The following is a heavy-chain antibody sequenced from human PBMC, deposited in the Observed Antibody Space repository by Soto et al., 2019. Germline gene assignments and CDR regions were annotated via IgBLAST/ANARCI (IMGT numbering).Heavy chain of an antibody. CDR2: IYHSGST. D-gene: IGHD3-3*01. J-gene: IGHJ5*02. CDR3: AREAITIFGEQRFGP. V-gene: IGHV4-4*02. Sequence: SETLSLTCAVSGGSISSSNWWSWVRQPPGKGLEWIGEIYHSGSTNYNPSLKSRVPMSVDTSKNQFSLKLSSVAAADTAVYYCAREAITIFGEQRFGPWGHGTLVTVSS. CDR1: GGSISSSNW.